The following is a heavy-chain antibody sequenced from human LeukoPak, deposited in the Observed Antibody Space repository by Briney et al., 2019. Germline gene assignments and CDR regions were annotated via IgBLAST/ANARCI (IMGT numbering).Heavy chain of an antibody. CDR3: ARNDYGAFSYYFYGMDV. Sequence: ASVKVSCKASGYIFTGHYMHWVRQAPGQGLEWMGWINPNTGGTIYAQKFQGTVTMTRDTSISTAYMELSRLTSDDTAVYYCARNDYGAFSYYFYGMDVWGQGTTVTVSS. V-gene: IGHV1-2*02. CDR2: INPNTGGT. D-gene: IGHD4-17*01. J-gene: IGHJ6*02. CDR1: GYIFTGHY.